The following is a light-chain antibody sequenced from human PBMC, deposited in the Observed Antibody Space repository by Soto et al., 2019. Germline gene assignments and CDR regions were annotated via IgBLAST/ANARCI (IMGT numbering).Light chain of an antibody. Sequence: EIVLTQSPAALSVSPGERVTLSCRASQGIGDTLAWYQQKPGQTPRLLIYDSSTRAIGIPIRFSGSRSWTEFILTINGLQFEDFAVYYCQRYNNWPRTVGGGTKVEIK. CDR2: DSS. CDR3: QRYNNWPRT. J-gene: IGKJ4*01. V-gene: IGKV3-15*01. CDR1: QGIGDT.